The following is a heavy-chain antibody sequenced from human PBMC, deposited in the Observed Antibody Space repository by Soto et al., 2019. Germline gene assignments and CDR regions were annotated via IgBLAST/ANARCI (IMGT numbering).Heavy chain of an antibody. CDR2: IIPIFGTA. J-gene: IGHJ4*02. CDR1: GGTFSSYA. D-gene: IGHD2-21*02. V-gene: IGHV1-69*06. CDR3: ASTDLAYCGGDCYSYIDY. Sequence: QVQLVQSGAEVKKPGSSVKVSCKASGGTFSSYAISWVRQAPGQGLEWMGGIIPIFGTANYAQKFQGRVTITADKSTSTAYMELSSVRSEDTAVYYCASTDLAYCGGDCYSYIDYWSQGTLVTVAS.